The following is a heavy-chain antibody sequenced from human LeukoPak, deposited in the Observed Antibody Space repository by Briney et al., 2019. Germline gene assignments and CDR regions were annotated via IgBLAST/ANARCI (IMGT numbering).Heavy chain of an antibody. CDR2: IYSSGTT. CDR1: GFTVSRNY. J-gene: IGHJ4*02. D-gene: IGHD1-14*01. V-gene: IGHV3-53*01. Sequence: PGGSLRLSCAASGFTVSRNYMSWFGQAPGKGLEWVSIIYSSGTTYYADSVKGRFTISRDYSKNTLYLQMNSLGAADTALYYCAKPAKTDYADYWGQGTLVTVSS. CDR3: AKPAKTDYADY.